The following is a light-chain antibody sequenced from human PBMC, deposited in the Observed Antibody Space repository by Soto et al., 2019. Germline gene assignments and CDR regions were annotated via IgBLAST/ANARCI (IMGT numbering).Light chain of an antibody. CDR1: SSVVGAYNY. J-gene: IGLJ1*01. CDR2: EVT. V-gene: IGLV2-8*01. Sequence: QSALTQPPSASGSLGQSVTISCTGTSSVVGAYNYVSWYQQHPGKAPKLMIYEVTRRPSGVPDRFSGSKSGNTASLNVSGLQAEDEADYYCCSYADNTDYVFGTGTKGTVL. CDR3: CSYADNTDYV.